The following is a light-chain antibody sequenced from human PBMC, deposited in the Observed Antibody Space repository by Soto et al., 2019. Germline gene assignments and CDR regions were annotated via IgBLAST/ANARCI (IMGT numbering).Light chain of an antibody. Sequence: EIVMTQSPASLSVSPGDGATLSCRASQSVASNVAWYQQKPGQGPRLLIHGASTRAVGVPARFSGRGSGTDFTLTINSLQCEDFAVYYCQQYHNWPPQYIFGQGTKLQLK. CDR1: QSVASN. CDR2: GAS. CDR3: QQYHNWPPQYI. V-gene: IGKV3-15*01. J-gene: IGKJ2*01.